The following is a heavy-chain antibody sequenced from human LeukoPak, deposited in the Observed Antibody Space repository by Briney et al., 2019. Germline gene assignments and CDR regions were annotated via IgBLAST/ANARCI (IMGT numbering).Heavy chain of an antibody. Sequence: PGGSLRLSCAASGFTFSNYGVHWVRQAPGKGLEWVAMISHDGSLKLYADSVKGRFTISRDNIMNTLSLQMNSLETEDTAIYYCAKDSLMATSFLDSWGQGTLVTVSS. CDR1: GFTFSNYG. CDR3: AKDSLMATSFLDS. J-gene: IGHJ4*02. CDR2: ISHDGSLK. V-gene: IGHV3-30*18. D-gene: IGHD5-24*01.